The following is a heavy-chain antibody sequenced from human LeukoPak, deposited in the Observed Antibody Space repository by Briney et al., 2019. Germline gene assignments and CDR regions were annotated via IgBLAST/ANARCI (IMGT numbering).Heavy chain of an antibody. CDR2: INHSGST. Sequence: PSETLSLTCAVYGGSFSGYYWSWIRQPPGKGLEWIGEINHSGSTNYNPSLKSRVTISVDTSKNQFSLKLSSVTAADTAVYYCAREDPDYDFLSAAIGPWGQGTLVTVSS. CDR3: AREDPDYDFLSAAIGP. D-gene: IGHD3-3*01. CDR1: GGSFSGYY. V-gene: IGHV4-34*01. J-gene: IGHJ5*02.